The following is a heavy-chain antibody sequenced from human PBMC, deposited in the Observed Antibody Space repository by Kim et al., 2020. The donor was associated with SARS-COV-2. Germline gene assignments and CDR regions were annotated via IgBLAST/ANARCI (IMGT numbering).Heavy chain of an antibody. CDR3: AKDGYSGYGYYLDY. J-gene: IGHJ4*02. D-gene: IGHD5-12*01. CDR1: GFTFSSYA. CDR2: ICASGAHI. Sequence: GGSLRLSCAASGFTFSSYAMSWVRQAPGKGLEWVSGICASGAHIYYADSMKGRFTISRDNSKNMVYLQMNSLRVEDTAVYYCAKDGYSGYGYYLDYWGQGTRVTVSS. V-gene: IGHV3-23*01.